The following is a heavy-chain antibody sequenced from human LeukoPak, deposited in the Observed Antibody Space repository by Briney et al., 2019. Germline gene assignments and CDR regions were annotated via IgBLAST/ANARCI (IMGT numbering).Heavy chain of an antibody. D-gene: IGHD6-13*01. V-gene: IGHV3-21*01. CDR1: GFTFSSYS. CDR3: ASLGIAAAGPNFDY. Sequence: GGSLRLSCAASGFTFSSYSMNWVRQAPGKGLEWVSSISSSSSYIYYADSVKGRFTISRDNAKNSPYLQMNSLRAEDTAVYYCASLGIAAAGPNFDYWGQGTLVTVSS. J-gene: IGHJ4*02. CDR2: ISSSSSYI.